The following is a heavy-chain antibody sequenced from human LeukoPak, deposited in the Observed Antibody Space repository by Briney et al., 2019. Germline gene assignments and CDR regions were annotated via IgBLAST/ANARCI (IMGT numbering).Heavy chain of an antibody. D-gene: IGHD2-15*01. CDR3: ARDPGGYCSGGSCDRSGY. CDR1: GYTFTSYA. CDR2: INAGNGNT. J-gene: IGHJ4*02. Sequence: ASVKVSCKASGYTFTSYAMHWVRQAPGQRLEWMGWINAGNGNTKYSQKFQGRVTITRDTSASTRDTSASTAYMELSSLRSKDTAVYYCARDPGGYCSGGSCDRSGYWGQGTLVTVSS. V-gene: IGHV1-3*01.